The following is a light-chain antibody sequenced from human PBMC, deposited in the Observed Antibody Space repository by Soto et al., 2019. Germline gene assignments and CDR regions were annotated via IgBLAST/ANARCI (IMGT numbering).Light chain of an antibody. Sequence: QSALTQPASVSGSPGQSVTISCSGSSSDVGAYNYVSWYQRHPGKAPKLMIYDVTNRPSGVSNRFSGSKSGNTASLTISGLQAEDEADYFCSSHTSSSTVVFGGGTKVTVL. V-gene: IGLV2-14*01. CDR3: SSHTSSSTVV. CDR1: SSDVGAYNY. CDR2: DVT. J-gene: IGLJ3*02.